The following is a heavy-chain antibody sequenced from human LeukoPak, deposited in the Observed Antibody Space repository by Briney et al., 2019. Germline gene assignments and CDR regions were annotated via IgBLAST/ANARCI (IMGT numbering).Heavy chain of an antibody. CDR3: ARHGDHVFDY. CDR1: GFTFSSRC. Sequence: SGGSLRLSCAASGFTFSSRCMGWVRQAPGKGLEWGANIKEDGSDKYYVDSLKGRFTISRDNAQNSLYLQVNSLRAEDTAVYYCARHGDHVFDYWGQGTLVTVSS. V-gene: IGHV3-7*05. CDR2: IKEDGSDK. J-gene: IGHJ4*02. D-gene: IGHD4-17*01.